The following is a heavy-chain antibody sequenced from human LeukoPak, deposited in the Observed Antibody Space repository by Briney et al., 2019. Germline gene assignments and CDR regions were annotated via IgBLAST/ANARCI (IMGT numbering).Heavy chain of an antibody. CDR3: AAMTTVSENYYYYYMDV. Sequence: PGGSLRLSCATSGFTLSIYAMSWVRQAPGKGLEWVSGLTSSGATSYAESVKGRLTIFRDNSRNTVYLQMNSLRAEDTAVYYCAAMTTVSENYYYYYMDVWGKGTTVTVSS. CDR1: GFTLSIYA. V-gene: IGHV3-23*01. J-gene: IGHJ6*03. D-gene: IGHD4-11*01. CDR2: LTSSGAT.